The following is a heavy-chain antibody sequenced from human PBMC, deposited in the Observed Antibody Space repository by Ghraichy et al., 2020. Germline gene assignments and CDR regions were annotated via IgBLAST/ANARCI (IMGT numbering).Heavy chain of an antibody. J-gene: IGHJ4*02. D-gene: IGHD1-7*01. V-gene: IGHV3-23*01. Sequence: GGSRRLSCAASGFTFSSYAMSWVRQAPGKGLEWVSVISGSGGSTYYADSVKGRFTISRDNSKNTLYLQMNSLRAEDTAVYYCAKAENWNCLDYWGQGTLVTVSS. CDR2: ISGSGGST. CDR1: GFTFSSYA. CDR3: AKAENWNCLDY.